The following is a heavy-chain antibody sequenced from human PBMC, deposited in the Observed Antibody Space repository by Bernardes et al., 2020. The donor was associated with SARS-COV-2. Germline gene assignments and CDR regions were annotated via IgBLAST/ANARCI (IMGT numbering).Heavy chain of an antibody. D-gene: IGHD1-26*01. J-gene: IGHJ6*02. V-gene: IGHV1-18*04. Sequence: ASVKVSCTASGYSFTTYTITWVRQAPGQGLEWMGWISSYNGDTKYAQRVQDRVTMTTDTSTNTAYMELRSLTSDDTAVYYCARGGAASNPYYYHAMDVWGQGTTVTVSS. CDR2: ISSYNGDT. CDR1: GYSFTTYT. CDR3: ARGGAASNPYYYHAMDV.